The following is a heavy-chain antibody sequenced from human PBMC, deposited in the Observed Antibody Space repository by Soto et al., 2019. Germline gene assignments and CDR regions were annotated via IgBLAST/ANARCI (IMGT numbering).Heavy chain of an antibody. CDR3: ARRIVPAAAGIGMDV. CDR1: GYTFTSYD. D-gene: IGHD2-2*01. J-gene: IGHJ6*02. CDR2: MNPHSGKT. Sequence: GASVKVSCKASGYTFTSYDINWLRQATGQGLEWMGWMNPHSGKTGYAQKFQGRVTMTRNTSISTAYMELSSLTSEDTAVYYCARRIVPAAAGIGMDVWGQGTTVTVSS. V-gene: IGHV1-8*01.